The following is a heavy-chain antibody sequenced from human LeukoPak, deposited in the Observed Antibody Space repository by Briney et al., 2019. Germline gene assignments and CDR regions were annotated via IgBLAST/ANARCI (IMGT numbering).Heavy chain of an antibody. CDR3: ARDPPRTRIAAAGTGVWY. J-gene: IGHJ4*02. CDR2: IKQDGSEK. Sequence: GGSLRLSCAASGFTVSSNYMSWVRQAPGKGLEWVANIKQDGSEKYYVDSVKGRFTISRDNAKNSLYLQMNSLRAEDTAVYYCARDPPRTRIAAAGTGVWYWGQGTLVTVSS. CDR1: GFTVSSNY. V-gene: IGHV3-7*01. D-gene: IGHD6-13*01.